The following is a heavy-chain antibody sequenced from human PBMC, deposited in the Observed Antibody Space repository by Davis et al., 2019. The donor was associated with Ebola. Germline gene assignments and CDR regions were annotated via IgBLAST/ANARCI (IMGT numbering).Heavy chain of an antibody. D-gene: IGHD6-13*01. Sequence: GESLKISCAASGFRFSSYWMYWVRQVPGKGLAWVSLINTDGTTTNYADSVKGRFTISRDNAKTTLYLQLDSLRAEDTAMYYCTAAGGNYFASWGQGTLVTVSS. J-gene: IGHJ4*02. CDR3: TAAGGNYFAS. CDR1: GFRFSSYW. V-gene: IGHV3-74*01. CDR2: INTDGTTT.